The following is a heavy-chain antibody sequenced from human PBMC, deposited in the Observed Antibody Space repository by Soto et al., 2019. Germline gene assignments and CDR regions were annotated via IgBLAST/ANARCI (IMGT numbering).Heavy chain of an antibody. CDR1: GFTFSSYS. CDR2: ISSSSSYI. J-gene: IGHJ4*02. D-gene: IGHD5-18*01. V-gene: IGHV3-21*01. Sequence: EVQLVESGGGLVKPGGSLRLSCAASGFTFSSYSMNWVRQAPGKGLEWVSSISSSSSYIYYADSVKGRFTISRDNAKNSLYLQMNSLRAEDTAVYYCARVGRIQLWSTATYYFDYWGQGTLVTVSS. CDR3: ARVGRIQLWSTATYYFDY.